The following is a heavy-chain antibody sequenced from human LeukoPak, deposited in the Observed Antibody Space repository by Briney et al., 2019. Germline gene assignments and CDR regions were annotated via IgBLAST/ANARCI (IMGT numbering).Heavy chain of an antibody. Sequence: PGGSLRLSCAASGLTFSSYAMSWVRQAPGKGLEWVSAISGSGAGTYYADSVKGRFTISRDNSKNTLYLQMNSLRAEDTAVYYCAKSSGYSYGYFAYWGQGTLSPSPQ. D-gene: IGHD5-18*01. CDR3: AKSSGYSYGYFAY. J-gene: IGHJ4*02. CDR2: ISGSGAGT. CDR1: GLTFSSYA. V-gene: IGHV3-23*01.